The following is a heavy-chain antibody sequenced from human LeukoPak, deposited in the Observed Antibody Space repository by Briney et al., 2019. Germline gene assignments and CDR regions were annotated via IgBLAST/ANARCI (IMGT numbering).Heavy chain of an antibody. J-gene: IGHJ4*02. CDR1: GGSISSYY. Sequence: PSETLSLTCTVSGGSISSYYWSWIRQPPGKGLEWVGYIYYSRSTNYNPSLKSRVTISVDTSKNQFSLKLYSVTAADTAVYYCARAVEYYYDSSGYYSYYFDYWGQGTLVTVSS. V-gene: IGHV4-59*01. CDR3: ARAVEYYYDSSGYYSYYFDY. D-gene: IGHD3-22*01. CDR2: IYYSRST.